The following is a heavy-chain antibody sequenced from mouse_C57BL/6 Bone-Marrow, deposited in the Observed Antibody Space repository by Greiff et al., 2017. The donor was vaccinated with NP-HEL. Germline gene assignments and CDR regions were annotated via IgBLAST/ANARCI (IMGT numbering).Heavy chain of an antibody. CDR3: ARGHGYYFDY. V-gene: IGHV1-64*01. CDR2: IHPNSGSN. Sequence: QVQLQQPGAELVKPGASVTLSCKASGYTFTSYWMHWVKQRPGQGLEWIGMIHPNSGSNNENEKIKRKGTLTGSKSSSTAYMQRSRLTSEDSAVNDCARGHGYYFDYWGQGTTLTVSS. J-gene: IGHJ2*01. D-gene: IGHD2-2*01. CDR1: GYTFTSYW.